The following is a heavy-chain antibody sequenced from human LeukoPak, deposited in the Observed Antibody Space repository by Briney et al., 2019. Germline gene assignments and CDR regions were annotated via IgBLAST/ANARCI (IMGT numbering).Heavy chain of an antibody. D-gene: IGHD6-19*01. CDR2: IRQDGSEN. J-gene: IGHJ4*02. CDR1: GFTFSTFW. Sequence: VGSLRLSCAASGFTFSTFWISGVRQAPGQGLEWVANIRQDGSENYYVDSVKGRFTISRDNAKNSLFLQMNSLRAEDTAVYYCAREGTISVAGNPLDYWGQGTLVTVSS. CDR3: AREGTISVAGNPLDY. V-gene: IGHV3-7*01.